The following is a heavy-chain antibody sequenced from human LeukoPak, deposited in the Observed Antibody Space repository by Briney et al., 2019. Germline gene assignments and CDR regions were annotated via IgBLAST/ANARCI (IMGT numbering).Heavy chain of an antibody. V-gene: IGHV4-59*01. CDR3: ARDSRIQPFDDYYYYGMDV. Sequence: SETLSLTCTVSGGSISSYYRSWIRQPPGKGLEWIGYIYYSGSTNYNPSLESRVTMSLDNSKNQFSLDLTSVTAADTAVYYCARDSRIQPFDDYYYYGMDVWGQGTTVTVSS. D-gene: IGHD5-18*01. J-gene: IGHJ6*02. CDR1: GGSISSYY. CDR2: IYYSGST.